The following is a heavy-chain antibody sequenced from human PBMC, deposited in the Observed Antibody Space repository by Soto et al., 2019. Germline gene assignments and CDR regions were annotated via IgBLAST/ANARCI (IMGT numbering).Heavy chain of an antibody. D-gene: IGHD4-17*01. CDR1: GGSISSGGYT. CDR2: IYHSGSP. CDR3: GRAHYGDYGYGMDV. Sequence: TLSLTCAVSGGSISSGGYTWSWIRQPPGKGLEWIGYIYHSGSPYYNPSLKSRVTISVDSSKNQFSLKLSSVTAADTAVYYCGRAHYGDYGYGMDVWGQGTTVTVSS. V-gene: IGHV4-30-2*01. J-gene: IGHJ6*02.